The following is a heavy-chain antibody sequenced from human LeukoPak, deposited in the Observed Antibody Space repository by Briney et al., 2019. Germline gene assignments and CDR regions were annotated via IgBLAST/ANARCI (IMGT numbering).Heavy chain of an antibody. D-gene: IGHD1-26*01. J-gene: IGHJ1*01. CDR1: GFTFSNYA. Sequence: GGSLTLSCPASGFTFSNYAMNWVRQAPGKGLEWVSGVSGSGAAAYYADSVKGRFTISRDNSKNTLYLQMSRLRADDMSIYYCAKDHHETYYGDFQQWGQGTLVTVSS. CDR3: AKDHHETYYGDFQQ. CDR2: VSGSGAAA. V-gene: IGHV3-23*01.